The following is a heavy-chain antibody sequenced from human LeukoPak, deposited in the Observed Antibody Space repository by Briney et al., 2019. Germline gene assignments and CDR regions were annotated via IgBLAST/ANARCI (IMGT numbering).Heavy chain of an antibody. V-gene: IGHV3-30*03. D-gene: IGHD3-10*01. J-gene: IGHJ4*02. Sequence: GGSLRLSCAASGFTFSSYGMHWVRQAPGKGLEWVAVISYDGSNKYYADSVKGRFTIPRDNSKNTLYLQMNSLRAEDTAVYYCATLWFGELLSSDYWGQGTLVTVSS. CDR3: ATLWFGELLSSDY. CDR1: GFTFSSYG. CDR2: ISYDGSNK.